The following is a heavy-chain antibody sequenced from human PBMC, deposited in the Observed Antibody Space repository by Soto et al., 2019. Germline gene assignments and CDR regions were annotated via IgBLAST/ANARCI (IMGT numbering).Heavy chain of an antibody. V-gene: IGHV4-59*01. Sequence: SETLSLTCSVSSGSISGYYWSWIRQPPGKGLEWIGQIYYSGSTNYNPSLKSRVTISVDTSKNQFSLKLSSVTAADTAVYYCARWSSGWHIFYYWGQGTLVTVSS. D-gene: IGHD6-19*01. CDR3: ARWSSGWHIFYY. J-gene: IGHJ4*02. CDR1: SGSISGYY. CDR2: IYYSGST.